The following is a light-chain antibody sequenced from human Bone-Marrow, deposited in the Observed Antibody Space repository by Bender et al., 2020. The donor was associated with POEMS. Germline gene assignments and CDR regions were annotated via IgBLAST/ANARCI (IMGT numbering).Light chain of an antibody. CDR3: AVWDDSLNAVV. CDR1: SSNIGIND. Sequence: HSVLTQPPSASGTPGQRVSISCSGSSSNIGINDVYWYQQLPGAAPKLLIHSNNQRPSGVPDRFSGSRSGTSTSLAISGLQSEDEADYYCAVWDDSLNAVVFGGGTKLTVL. V-gene: IGLV1-44*01. J-gene: IGLJ2*01. CDR2: SNN.